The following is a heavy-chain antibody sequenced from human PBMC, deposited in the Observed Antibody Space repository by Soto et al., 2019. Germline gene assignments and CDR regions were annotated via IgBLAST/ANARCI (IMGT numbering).Heavy chain of an antibody. CDR3: ARGRNVLRFLEWPLYYFDY. J-gene: IGHJ4*02. CDR2: INHSGST. CDR1: GGSFSCYY. V-gene: IGHV4-34*01. D-gene: IGHD3-3*01. Sequence: SETLSLTCAVYGGSFSCYYWSWIRQPPGKGLEWIGEINHSGSTNYNPSLKSRVTISVDTSKNQFSLKLSSVTAADTAVYYCARGRNVLRFLEWPLYYFDYWGQGTLVTVSS.